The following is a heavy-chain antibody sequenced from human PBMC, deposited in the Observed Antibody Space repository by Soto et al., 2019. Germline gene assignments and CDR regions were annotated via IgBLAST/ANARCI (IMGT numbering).Heavy chain of an antibody. Sequence: SETLSLTCIVSCGSISSGGYYWSWIRQQPGKGLEWIGYIYYSGSTYYNPSLKSRITLSVDTSKNQFSLMQSSVTAADTALYYCARKAYGIYAFDIWGQGTMVTVPS. V-gene: IGHV4-31*03. CDR1: CGSISSGGYY. J-gene: IGHJ3*02. CDR2: IYYSGST. CDR3: ARKAYGIYAFDI. D-gene: IGHD4-17*01.